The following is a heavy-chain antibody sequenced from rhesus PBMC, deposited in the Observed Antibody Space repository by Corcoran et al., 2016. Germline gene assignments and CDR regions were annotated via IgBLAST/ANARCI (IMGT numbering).Heavy chain of an antibody. CDR2: IKGNSWST. V-gene: IGHV4-80*01. Sequence: QLQLQESGPGLVKPSETLSLTCAVSGGSFSSYWWSWIRQPPGKGLEWIGEIKGNSWSTNYNPSLKSRVTISKDASKNQFSLKRSSVTAADTGGYYCARCDSNRFDYWGQGVLVTVSS. CDR3: ARCDSNRFDY. D-gene: IGHD4-23*01. CDR1: GGSFSSYW. J-gene: IGHJ4*01.